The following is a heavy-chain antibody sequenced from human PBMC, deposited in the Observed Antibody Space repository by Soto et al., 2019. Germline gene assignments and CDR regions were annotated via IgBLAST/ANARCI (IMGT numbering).Heavy chain of an antibody. D-gene: IGHD3-10*01. CDR2: INAGNGNT. V-gene: IGHV1-3*01. CDR3: ASPSYGSGSYY. Sequence: QVQLVQSGAEVKKPGASVKVSCKASGYTFSNYLLHWVRQAPGQGLEWMGWINAGNGNTKYSQKFQGRVTFTRDTSATTAYIELSSLRSEDTAVYYCASPSYGSGSYYWGQGTLVTVSS. J-gene: IGHJ4*02. CDR1: GYTFSNYL.